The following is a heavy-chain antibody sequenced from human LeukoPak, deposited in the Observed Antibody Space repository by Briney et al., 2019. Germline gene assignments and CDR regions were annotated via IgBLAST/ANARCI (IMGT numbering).Heavy chain of an antibody. J-gene: IGHJ4*02. CDR2: IWYDGSNK. V-gene: IGHV3-33*08. Sequence: GGSLRLSCAASGFTFGNYWMNWVRQAPGKGLEWVAVIWYDGSNKYYADSVKGRFTISRDNSKNTLYLQMNSLRAEDTAVYYCARGKYQLLWGDYWGQGTLVTVSS. D-gene: IGHD2-2*01. CDR3: ARGKYQLLWGDY. CDR1: GFTFGNYW.